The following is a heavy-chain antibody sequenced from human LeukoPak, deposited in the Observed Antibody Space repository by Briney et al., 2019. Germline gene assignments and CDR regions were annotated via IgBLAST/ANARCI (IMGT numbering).Heavy chain of an antibody. V-gene: IGHV1-69*13. J-gene: IGHJ6*03. CDR2: IIPIFGTA. Sequence: ASVKVSCKASGGTFSSYAISWVRQAPGQGLEWMGGIIPIFGTANYAQKFLGRVTITADESTSTAYMELSSLRSEDTAVYYCARGRVVNNYYYYMDVWGKGTTVTVSS. CDR1: GGTFSSYA. CDR3: ARGRVVNNYYYYMDV. D-gene: IGHD3-22*01.